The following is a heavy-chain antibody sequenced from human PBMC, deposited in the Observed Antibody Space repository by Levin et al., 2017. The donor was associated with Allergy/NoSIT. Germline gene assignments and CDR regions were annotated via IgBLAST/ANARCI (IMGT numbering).Heavy chain of an antibody. V-gene: IGHV3-15*01. CDR3: TTYSSSWYYFDY. J-gene: IGHJ4*02. CDR1: GITFSNAW. D-gene: IGHD6-13*01. CDR2: IKSKADGGTT. Sequence: PGGSLRLSCAASGITFSNAWMSWARQAPGKGLEWVGRIKSKADGGTTEYAAPVKGRFTISRDDSKNTLYLQMNSLKTEDTAVYFCTTYSSSWYYFDYWGQGTLVTVSS.